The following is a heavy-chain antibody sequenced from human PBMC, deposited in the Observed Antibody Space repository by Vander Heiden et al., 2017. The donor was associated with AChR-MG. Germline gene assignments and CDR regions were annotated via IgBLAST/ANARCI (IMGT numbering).Heavy chain of an antibody. Sequence: EVQLLESGGGLVQPGASLRLPCAASGFPFGSYAMGWVRQAPGKGLEWVSAISGSGGRTYYADSVKGRFTISRDNSKNTLYLQMNSLRAEDTAVYYCAKRKYYDILTGYTDWGQGTLVTVSS. CDR3: AKRKYYDILTGYTD. J-gene: IGHJ4*02. CDR2: ISGSGGRT. D-gene: IGHD3-9*01. V-gene: IGHV3-23*01. CDR1: GFPFGSYA.